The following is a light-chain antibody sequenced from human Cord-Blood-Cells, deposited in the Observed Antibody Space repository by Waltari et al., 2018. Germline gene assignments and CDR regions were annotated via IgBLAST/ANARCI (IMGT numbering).Light chain of an antibody. J-gene: IGKJ4*01. Sequence: DLQMTQSPSSLSASVGATVTITSPASQIISSYLNWYQQKPGKAPKHLIYAASSLQSGDPARLSGSGSGTDCTLTISSLQPEDFATYYCQQSYSTPRLTFGGGTKVEIK. CDR2: AAS. CDR1: QIISSY. V-gene: IGKV1-39*01. CDR3: QQSYSTPRLT.